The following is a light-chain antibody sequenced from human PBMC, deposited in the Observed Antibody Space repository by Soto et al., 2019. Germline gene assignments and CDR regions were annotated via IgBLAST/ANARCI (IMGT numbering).Light chain of an antibody. J-gene: IGKJ1*01. Sequence: IQMTQSPSSLSASVGDRVTITCRASQNIHSWLAWHQQKPGKVPKLLISKASSLESGVPPRFSGSGSGTEFTLTISSLQPDDSATYYCQQYNSYRALGQGTKVDI. CDR3: QQYNSYRA. CDR2: KAS. CDR1: QNIHSW. V-gene: IGKV1-5*03.